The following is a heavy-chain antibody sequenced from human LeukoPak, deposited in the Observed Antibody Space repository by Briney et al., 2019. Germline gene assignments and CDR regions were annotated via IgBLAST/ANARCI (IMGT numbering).Heavy chain of an antibody. V-gene: IGHV1-2*02. CDR3: ARGRQPTQIVVVVAATHFDY. CDR1: GYTFTGYY. D-gene: IGHD2-15*01. Sequence: ASVKVSCKASGYTFTGYYMHWVRQAPGQGLEWMGWINPNSGGTNYAQKFQGRVTMTRDTSISTAYMELSRLRSDDTAVYYCARGRQPTQIVVVVAATHFDYWGQGTLVTVSS. J-gene: IGHJ4*02. CDR2: INPNSGGT.